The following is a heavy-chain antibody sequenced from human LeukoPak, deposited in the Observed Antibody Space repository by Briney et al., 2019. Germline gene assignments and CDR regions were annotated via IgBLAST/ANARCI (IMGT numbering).Heavy chain of an antibody. J-gene: IGHJ4*02. D-gene: IGHD6-19*01. Sequence: GGSLRLSCAASGFTFSSYSMNWVRPAPGEGLEWVSSISSSSSYIYYADSVKGRFTISRDNARNSLYLQMNSLRAEDTAVYYCARGGSGPTVYWGQGTLVTVSS. CDR2: ISSSSSYI. CDR3: ARGGSGPTVY. V-gene: IGHV3-21*01. CDR1: GFTFSSYS.